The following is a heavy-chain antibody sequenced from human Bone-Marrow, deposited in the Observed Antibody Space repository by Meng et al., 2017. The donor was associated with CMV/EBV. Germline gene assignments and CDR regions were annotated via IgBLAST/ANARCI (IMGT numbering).Heavy chain of an antibody. CDR2: IYYSGST. Sequence: SETLSLTCTVSGGSISSGDYYWSWIRQPPGKGLEWIGYIYYSGSTYYNPSLKSRVTISVDTSTNQFSLKLSSVTAADTAVYYCARDRRTRYCSSTRCHPAYYYGMDVWGQGTTVTVSS. CDR3: ARDRRTRYCSSTRCHPAYYYGMDV. J-gene: IGHJ6*02. CDR1: GGSISSGDYY. D-gene: IGHD2-2*01. V-gene: IGHV4-30-4*08.